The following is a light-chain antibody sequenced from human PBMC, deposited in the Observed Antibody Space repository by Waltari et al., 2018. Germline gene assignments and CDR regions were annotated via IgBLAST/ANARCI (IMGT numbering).Light chain of an antibody. V-gene: IGKV3-20*01. CDR2: STS. CDR1: QSVDNKY. Sequence: DIVLTQSPGTLSLSPGERATLSCRASQSVDNKYLAWFQQSPGQAPRLLIYSTSTRATGIPDRVSGSGSGTDVTLTISRLEPEDFGVYYCQQYGTSPRAFGQGTKV. CDR3: QQYGTSPRA. J-gene: IGKJ1*01.